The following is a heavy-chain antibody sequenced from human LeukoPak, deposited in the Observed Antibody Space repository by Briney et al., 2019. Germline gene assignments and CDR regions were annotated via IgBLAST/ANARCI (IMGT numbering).Heavy chain of an antibody. D-gene: IGHD3-9*01. Sequence: GGSLRLSCAASGFTVSSNYMSWVRQAPGKGLEWVSSISSSSSYIYYADSVKGRFTISRDNAKNSLYLQMNSLRAEDTAVYYCARDPQSKLRYFDRLPKGDDYWGQGTLVTVSS. V-gene: IGHV3-21*01. CDR1: GFTVSSNY. J-gene: IGHJ4*02. CDR2: ISSSSSYI. CDR3: ARDPQSKLRYFDRLPKGDDY.